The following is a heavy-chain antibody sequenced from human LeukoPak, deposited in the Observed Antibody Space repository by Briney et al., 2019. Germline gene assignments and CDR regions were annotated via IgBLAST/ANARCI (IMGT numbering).Heavy chain of an antibody. CDR2: IYYSGST. J-gene: IGHJ4*02. CDR1: GGSISSSSYY. CDR3: ASPKSGRYDY. Sequence: RPSETLSLTCTVSGGSISSSSYYWGWIRQPPGKGLEWIGSIYYSGSTYYNPSLKSRVTISVDTSKNQFSLKLSSVTAADTAVYYCASPKSGRYDYWGQGTLVTVSS. D-gene: IGHD3-10*01. V-gene: IGHV4-39*01.